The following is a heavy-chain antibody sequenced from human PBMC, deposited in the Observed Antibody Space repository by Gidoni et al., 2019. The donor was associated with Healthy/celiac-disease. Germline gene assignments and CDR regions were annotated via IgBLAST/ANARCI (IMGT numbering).Heavy chain of an antibody. CDR2: ISSSSSYI. CDR1: GFTFSSYS. CDR3: ARAITLNAFDI. Sequence: EVQLVESGGGLVKPGGSLSISCAASGFTFSSYSMNWVRQAPGKGLEWVSSISSSSSYIYYADSVKGRFTISRDNAKNSLYLQMNSLRAEDTAVYYCARAITLNAFDIWGQGTMVTVSS. J-gene: IGHJ3*02. D-gene: IGHD3-10*01. V-gene: IGHV3-21*01.